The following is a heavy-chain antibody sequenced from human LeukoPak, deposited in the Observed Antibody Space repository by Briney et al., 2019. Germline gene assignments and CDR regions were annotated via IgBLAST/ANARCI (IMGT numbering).Heavy chain of an antibody. Sequence: ASVKVSCKASGYTFTGYYMHWVRQAPGQGLEWMGWINPNSGGTNYAQKFQGRVTMTRDTSISTAYMELSRLRSDDTAVYYCARDLGNGWELLEADYWGQGTLVTVSS. D-gene: IGHD1-26*01. J-gene: IGHJ4*02. CDR3: ARDLGNGWELLEADY. CDR2: INPNSGGT. CDR1: GYTFTGYY. V-gene: IGHV1-2*02.